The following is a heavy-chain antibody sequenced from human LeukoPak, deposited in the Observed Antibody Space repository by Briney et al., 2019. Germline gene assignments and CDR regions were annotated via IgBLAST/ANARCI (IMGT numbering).Heavy chain of an antibody. CDR1: GGSISTYY. J-gene: IGHJ4*02. D-gene: IGHD2-8*02. Sequence: SETLSLTCTVSGGSISTYYWSWIRKPPGKGLEWIGYISYSGSTNYNTSLKSRVTISVDTSTKQFSLKLSSVTAADTAVYYCASLRGVWWYYFDYWGQGTLVTVSS. V-gene: IGHV4-59*08. CDR2: ISYSGST. CDR3: ASLRGVWWYYFDY.